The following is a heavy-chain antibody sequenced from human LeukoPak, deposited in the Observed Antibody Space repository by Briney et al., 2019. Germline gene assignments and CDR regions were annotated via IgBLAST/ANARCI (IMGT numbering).Heavy chain of an antibody. CDR3: GKGGGSGYYLNLFDP. CDR1: GFNFSSCG. V-gene: IGHV3-30*18. CDR2: ISYDGSRK. D-gene: IGHD3-10*01. J-gene: IGHJ5*02. Sequence: GYLRLSCAASGFNFSSCGMHWVRQAPGKWLEWVAVISYDGSRKYYADSVKGRFTISRDNSQNTLYLQMNSLRAGETGVEFCGKGGGSGYYLNLFDPWGQGTLVTVSS.